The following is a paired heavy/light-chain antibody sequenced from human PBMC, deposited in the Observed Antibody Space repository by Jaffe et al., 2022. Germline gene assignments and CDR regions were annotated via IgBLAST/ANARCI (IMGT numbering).Heavy chain of an antibody. CDR3: ARVSGSSPYYYYYYMDV. CDR1: GGSVSSGSYY. J-gene: IGHJ6*03. V-gene: IGHV4-61*01. CDR2: IYYSGST. Sequence: QVQLQESGPGLVKPSETLSLTCTVSGGSVSSGSYYWSWIRQPPGKGLEWIGYIYYSGSTNYNPSLKSRVTISVDTSKNQFSLKLSSVTAADTAVYYCARVSGSSPYYYYYYMDVWGKGTTVTVSS. D-gene: IGHD2-2*01.
Light chain of an antibody. CDR3: QQLNSYDSMYT. J-gene: IGKJ2*01. V-gene: IGKV1-9*01. CDR1: QGISSY. CDR2: AAS. Sequence: DIQLTQSPSFLSASVGDRVTITCRASQGISSYLAWYQQKPGKAPKLLIYAASTLQSGVPSRFSGSGSGTEFTLTISSLQPEDFATYYCQQLNSYDSMYTFGQGTKLEIK.